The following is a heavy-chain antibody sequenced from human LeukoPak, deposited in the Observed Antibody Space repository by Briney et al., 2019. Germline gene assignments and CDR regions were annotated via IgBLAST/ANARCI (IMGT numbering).Heavy chain of an antibody. CDR3: AKDWSIRTAFDY. J-gene: IGHJ4*02. V-gene: IGHV3-23*01. CDR1: EFTFSSYA. D-gene: IGHD2-21*01. Sequence: GGSLRLSCAASEFTFSSYAMSWVRQAPGKGLEWVSAISGSGGSTYYADSVKGRFTISRDNSKNTLYLQMNSLRAEDTAVYYCAKDWSIRTAFDYWGQGTLVTVSS. CDR2: ISGSGGST.